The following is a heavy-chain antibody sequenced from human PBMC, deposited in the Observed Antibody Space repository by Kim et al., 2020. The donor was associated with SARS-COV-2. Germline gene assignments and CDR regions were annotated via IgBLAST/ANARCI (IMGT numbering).Heavy chain of an antibody. CDR2: IIPIFGTA. Sequence: SVKVSCKASGGTFSSYAISWVRQAPGQGLERMGGIIPIFGTANYAQKFQGRVTITADESTSTAYMELSSLRSEDTAVYYCARGTLSAHYYYYGMDVWGQGTTVTVSS. V-gene: IGHV1-69*13. CDR1: GGTFSSYA. J-gene: IGHJ6*02. CDR3: ARGTLSAHYYYYGMDV.